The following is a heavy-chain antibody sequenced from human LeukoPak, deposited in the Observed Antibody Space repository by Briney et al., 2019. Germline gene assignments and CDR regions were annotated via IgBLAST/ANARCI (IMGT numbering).Heavy chain of an antibody. D-gene: IGHD2-8*02. CDR3: ARVSHVVFAFDI. CDR2: TYYRSKWYN. Sequence: SQTLSLTCAISGDSVSSNSAVWNWIRQSPSRGLEWLGRTYYRSKWYNDYAVSVKSRITVNPDTSKNQFSLKLSSVTAADTAVYYCARVSHVVFAFDIWGQGTMVTVSS. CDR1: GDSVSSNSAV. V-gene: IGHV6-1*01. J-gene: IGHJ3*02.